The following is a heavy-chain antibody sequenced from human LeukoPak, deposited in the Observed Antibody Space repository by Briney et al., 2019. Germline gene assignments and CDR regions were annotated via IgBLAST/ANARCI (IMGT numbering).Heavy chain of an antibody. J-gene: IGHJ5*02. CDR1: GYTLTELS. CDR2: FDPEDGET. V-gene: IGHV1-24*01. D-gene: IGHD3-22*01. Sequence: ASVKVSCKVSGYTLTELSMHWVRQAPGKGLEWMGGFDPEDGETIYAQKFQGRVTMTEDTSTDTAYMELSSLRSEDTAVYYCATESPRRQYYYDPNWFDPWGQGTLVTVSS. CDR3: ATESPRRQYYYDPNWFDP.